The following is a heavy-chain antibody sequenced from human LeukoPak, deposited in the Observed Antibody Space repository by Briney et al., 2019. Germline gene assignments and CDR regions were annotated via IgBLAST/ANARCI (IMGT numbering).Heavy chain of an antibody. CDR2: TIPIFGTA. V-gene: IGHV1-69*13. D-gene: IGHD2-15*01. J-gene: IGHJ4*02. CDR1: GGTFSSYA. CDR3: ARDRKDCSGGSCYLTSYYFDY. Sequence: GASVKVSCKASGGTFSSYAISWVRQAPGQGLEWMGGTIPIFGTANYAQKFQGRVTITADESTSTAYMELSSLRSEDTAVYYCARDRKDCSGGSCYLTSYYFDYWGQGTLVTVSS.